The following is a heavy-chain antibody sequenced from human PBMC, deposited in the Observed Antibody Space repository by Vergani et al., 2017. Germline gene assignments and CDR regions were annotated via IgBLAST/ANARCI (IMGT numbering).Heavy chain of an antibody. CDR3: ARGGEYCSGSSCSRYMDV. Sequence: QLQLQESGPGLVKPSETLSLTCTVSGGSISSSSYYWGWIRQPPGKGLEWIGSIYYSGSTYYNPSLKSRVTISVDTSKNQFSLKLSSVTAADTAVYYCARGGEYCSGSSCSRYMDVWGKGTTVTVSS. J-gene: IGHJ6*03. V-gene: IGHV4-39*07. CDR2: IYYSGST. CDR1: GGSISSSSYY. D-gene: IGHD2-15*01.